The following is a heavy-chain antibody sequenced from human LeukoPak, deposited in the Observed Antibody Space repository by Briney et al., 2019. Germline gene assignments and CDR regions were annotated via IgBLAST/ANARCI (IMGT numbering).Heavy chain of an antibody. D-gene: IGHD2-2*01. CDR1: GSTFSSYA. V-gene: IGHV3-30-3*01. CDR3: ASMQVYCSSTSCYDIGMDV. J-gene: IGHJ6*04. Sequence: GGSLRLSCAASGSTFSSYAMHWVRQAPGKGLEWVAVISYDGSNKYYADSVKGRFTISRDNSKNTLYLQMNSLRAEDTAVYYCASMQVYCSSTSCYDIGMDVWGKGTTVTVSS. CDR2: ISYDGSNK.